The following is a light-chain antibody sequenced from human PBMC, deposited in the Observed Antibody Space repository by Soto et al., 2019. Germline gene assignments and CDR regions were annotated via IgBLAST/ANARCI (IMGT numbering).Light chain of an antibody. J-gene: IGKJ1*01. CDR3: QQYGGSPPT. CDR2: GAS. CDR1: QSVSSSY. V-gene: IGKV3-20*01. Sequence: EIVLTQSPGTLSLSPGERATLSCRASQSVSSSYLAWYQQKPGQAPRLLIFGASSRATGTPDRFSGSGSGTDFALTISSLEPEGSAVYHCQQYGGSPPTFGQGTKVEIK.